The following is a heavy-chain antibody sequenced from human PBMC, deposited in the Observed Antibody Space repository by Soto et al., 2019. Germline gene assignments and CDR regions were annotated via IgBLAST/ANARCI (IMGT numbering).Heavy chain of an antibody. D-gene: IGHD5-18*01. V-gene: IGHV4-59*01. Sequence: SETLSLTCTVSGGSISSYFWSWIRQPPGKGLEWIGYIYYSGSTNYNPSLKSRVTISVDTSKNQFSLKLSSVTAADTAVYDCARAGAAMVTIDYWGKGTLVTVPS. CDR3: ARAGAAMVTIDY. J-gene: IGHJ4*02. CDR1: GGSISSYF. CDR2: IYYSGST.